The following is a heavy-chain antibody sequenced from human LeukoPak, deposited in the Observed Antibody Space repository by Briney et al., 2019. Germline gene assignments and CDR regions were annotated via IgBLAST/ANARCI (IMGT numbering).Heavy chain of an antibody. CDR3: ARDRSYDSSGYYNFDC. J-gene: IGHJ4*02. D-gene: IGHD3-22*01. V-gene: IGHV4-4*07. CDR2: IYTTGST. CDR1: GGSIRSYY. Sequence: PSETLSLTCTVSGGSIRSYYWNWIRQPAGKGLEWIGRIYTTGSTNYNPSLKSRVTMSVDTSKNQFSLRLNSVTAADTAVYYCARDRSYDSSGYYNFDCWGQGTLVTVSS.